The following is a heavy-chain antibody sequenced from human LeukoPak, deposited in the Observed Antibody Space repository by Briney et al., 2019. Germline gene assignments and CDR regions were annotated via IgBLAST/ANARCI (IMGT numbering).Heavy chain of an antibody. CDR3: ARAATVVTNLDY. J-gene: IGHJ4*02. D-gene: IGHD4-23*01. V-gene: IGHV4-61*01. Sequence: SETLSLTCTVSGGSVSSGSYYWSWIRQPPGKGLEWIGYIYYSGSTNYNPSLKGRVTISVDTSKNQFSLKLSSVTAADTAVYYCARAATVVTNLDYWGQGTLVTVSS. CDR1: GGSVSSGSYY. CDR2: IYYSGST.